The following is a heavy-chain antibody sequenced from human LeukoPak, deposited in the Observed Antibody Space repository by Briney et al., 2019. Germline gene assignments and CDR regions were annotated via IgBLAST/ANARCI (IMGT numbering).Heavy chain of an antibody. Sequence: GGSLRLSCAASGFTFSSYSMNWVRQAPGKGLEWVSYISSSSSTIYYADSVKGRFTISRDNARKSLYLQMNSLRADDTAVYYCARDALRLGELSLVYWGQGTLVTVSS. J-gene: IGHJ4*02. CDR3: ARDALRLGELSLVY. CDR1: GFTFSSYS. D-gene: IGHD3-16*02. V-gene: IGHV3-48*01. CDR2: ISSSSSTI.